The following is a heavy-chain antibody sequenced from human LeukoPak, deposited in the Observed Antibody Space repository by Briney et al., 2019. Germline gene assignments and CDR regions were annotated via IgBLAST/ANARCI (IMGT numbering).Heavy chain of an antibody. CDR1: GGSISSGGYY. CDR3: AREGSSGYPFDY. D-gene: IGHD3-22*01. Sequence: SETLSLTCTVSGGSISSGGYYWSWNRQHPGKGLEWIGYIYYSGSTYYNPSLKSRVTISVDTSKNQFSLKLSSVTAADTAVYYCAREGSSGYPFDYWGQGTLVTVSS. CDR2: IYYSGST. J-gene: IGHJ4*02. V-gene: IGHV4-31*03.